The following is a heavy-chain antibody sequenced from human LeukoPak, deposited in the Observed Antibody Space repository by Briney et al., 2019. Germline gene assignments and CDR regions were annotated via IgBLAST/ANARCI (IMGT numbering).Heavy chain of an antibody. J-gene: IGHJ3*02. D-gene: IGHD5-12*01. CDR1: GGSLSGYY. V-gene: IGHV4-59*01. CDR2: IYYSGSA. Sequence: SETLSLTCAVYGGSLSGYYWTWIRQPPGKGLEWIGYIYYSGSANYNPSLKSRVTISVDTSKNQFSLKLSSVTAADTAVYYCARVYGAGYDFRGAFDIWGQGTMVTVSS. CDR3: ARVYGAGYDFRGAFDI.